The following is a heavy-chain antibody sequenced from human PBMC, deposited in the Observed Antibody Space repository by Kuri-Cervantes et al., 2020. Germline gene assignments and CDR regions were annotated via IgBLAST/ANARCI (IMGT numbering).Heavy chain of an antibody. CDR2: ISPKSDWI. Sequence: GESLKISCVASGFTFSSHPMFWVRQAPGKGLEWVSAISPKSDWIYYADSVKGRFTISRDNAKNTLYLQMNSLRAEDTAVYYCARDPFTYYYDSSGYPYWGQGTLVTVSS. V-gene: IGHV3-21*01. D-gene: IGHD3-22*01. CDR1: GFTFSSHP. J-gene: IGHJ4*02. CDR3: ARDPFTYYYDSSGYPY.